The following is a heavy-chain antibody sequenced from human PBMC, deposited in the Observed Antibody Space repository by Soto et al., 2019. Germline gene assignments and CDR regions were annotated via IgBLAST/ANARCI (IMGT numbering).Heavy chain of an antibody. CDR1: GGSISSGGYS. CDR3: ARYKSNYYYGMDV. CDR2: IYHSGST. J-gene: IGHJ6*02. V-gene: IGHV4-30-2*02. Sequence: PSETLSLTCTVSGGSISSGGYSWSWIRQPPGKGLEWIGYIYHSGSTYYNPSLKSRVTISVDTSKNQFSLKLSSVTAADTAVYYCARYKSNYYYGMDVWGQGTTVTV. D-gene: IGHD5-12*01.